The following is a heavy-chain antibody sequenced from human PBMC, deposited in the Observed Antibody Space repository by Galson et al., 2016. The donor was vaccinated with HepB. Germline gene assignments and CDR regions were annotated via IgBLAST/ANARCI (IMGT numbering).Heavy chain of an antibody. J-gene: IGHJ4*02. CDR2: IIVYDGNT. CDR3: ARDYGGTWYDY. D-gene: IGHD6-13*01. CDR1: GFTFTGYG. V-gene: IGHV1-18*01. Sequence: SVKVSCKASGFTFTGYGISWVRQAPGQGLEWLGWIIVYDGNTNYAQNFQGRPTMTTDTSTSTAYLELRRLRYDDTAIYYCARDYGGTWYDYWGQGTQVTVSS.